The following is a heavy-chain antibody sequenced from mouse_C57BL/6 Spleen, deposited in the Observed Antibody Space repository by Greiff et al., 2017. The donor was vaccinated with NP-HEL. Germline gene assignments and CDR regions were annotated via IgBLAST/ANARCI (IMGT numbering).Heavy chain of an antibody. CDR3: ARQVSSPYYFDY. Sequence: EVMLVESGGDLVKPGGSLKLSCAASGFTFSSYGMSWVRQTPDKRLEWVATISSGGSYTYYPDSVKGRFTISRDNAKNTLYLQMSSLKSEDTAMYYCARQVSSPYYFDYWGQGTTLTVSS. CDR2: ISSGGSYT. CDR1: GFTFSSYG. V-gene: IGHV5-6*01. J-gene: IGHJ2*01. D-gene: IGHD1-1*01.